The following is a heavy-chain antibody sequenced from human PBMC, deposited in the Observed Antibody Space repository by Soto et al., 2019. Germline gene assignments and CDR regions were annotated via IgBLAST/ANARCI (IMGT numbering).Heavy chain of an antibody. Sequence: GGSLRLSCAASGFTFSSYAMHWVRQAPGKGLEWVAVISYDGSNKYYADSVKGRFTISRDNSKNTLYLQMNSLRAEDTAVYYCARDPLVGGALAFDYWGQGTLVTVSS. D-gene: IGHD3-10*01. CDR3: ARDPLVGGALAFDY. CDR2: ISYDGSNK. CDR1: GFTFSSYA. J-gene: IGHJ4*02. V-gene: IGHV3-30-3*01.